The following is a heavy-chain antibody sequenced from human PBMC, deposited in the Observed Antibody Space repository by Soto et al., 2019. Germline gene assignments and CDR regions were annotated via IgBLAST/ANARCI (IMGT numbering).Heavy chain of an antibody. CDR2: IYPGDSDT. CDR1: GYSFTSYC. Sequence: PGESLKISCKGSGYSFTSYCIGWVRQMPGKGLEWMGIIYPGDSDTRYSPSFQGQVTISADKSISTAYLQWSSLKASDTAMYYCARPRTYYYGSGSDLGRYYFDYWGQGTLVTVSS. CDR3: ARPRTYYYGSGSDLGRYYFDY. D-gene: IGHD3-10*01. V-gene: IGHV5-51*01. J-gene: IGHJ4*02.